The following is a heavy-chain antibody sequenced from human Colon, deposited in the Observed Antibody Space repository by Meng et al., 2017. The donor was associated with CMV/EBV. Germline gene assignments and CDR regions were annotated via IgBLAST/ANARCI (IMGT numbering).Heavy chain of an antibody. CDR3: IRENWYYDY. J-gene: IGHJ4*02. CDR1: GYTFNPYY. D-gene: IGHD1-1*01. Sequence: QVQLVEAGAEVKKPWASVKVYCKASGYTFNPYYRHWVRQAPGQGLEWVGCMLPKTGALDYAQKFRGRITLTTDTSITTAYMELSGLTSDDTAVYYCIRENWYYDYWGLGTLVTVSS. V-gene: IGHV1-2*02. CDR2: MLPKTGAL.